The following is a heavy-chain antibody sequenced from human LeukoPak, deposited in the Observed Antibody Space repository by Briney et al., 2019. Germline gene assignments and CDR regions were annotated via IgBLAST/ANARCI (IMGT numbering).Heavy chain of an antibody. Sequence: SETLSLTCTVSGGSISSYYWSWIRQPPGKGLEWIGYIYYSGSTNYNPSLKSRVTISVDTSKNQISLKLSSVTAADTAVYYGARGGGAYGSGSYYPNWFDPWGQGTLVTVSS. CDR2: IYYSGST. CDR3: ARGGGAYGSGSYYPNWFDP. J-gene: IGHJ5*02. V-gene: IGHV4-59*01. CDR1: GGSISSYY. D-gene: IGHD3-10*01.